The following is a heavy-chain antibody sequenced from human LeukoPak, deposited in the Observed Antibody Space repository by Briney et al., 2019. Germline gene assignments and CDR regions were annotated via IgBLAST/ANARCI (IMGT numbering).Heavy chain of an antibody. Sequence: GGSLRLSCAASGFTFSAYSMNWVRQAPGKGLEWISYISSGSGTIYYADSVKGRFTISRDNAKNSLYLRMNSLRTEDTAVYYCAKIPQGGTAGTYFDYWGQGALVTVSS. CDR2: ISSGSGTI. V-gene: IGHV3-48*04. CDR1: GFTFSAYS. D-gene: IGHD1-26*01. CDR3: AKIPQGGTAGTYFDY. J-gene: IGHJ4*02.